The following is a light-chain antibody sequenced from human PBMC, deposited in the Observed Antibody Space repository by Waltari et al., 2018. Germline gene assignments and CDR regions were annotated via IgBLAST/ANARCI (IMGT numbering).Light chain of an antibody. CDR1: QSLLHSNGYNY. Sequence: DIVMTQSPLSLPVTPGEPASISCRSSQSLLHSNGYNYLDWYLQKPGQCPQLRFYLGANRASGVPDRVSGSGSGTDFTLKISRVEAEDVGVYDCMQALQTPTFGGGTKVEIK. CDR2: LGA. V-gene: IGKV2-28*01. J-gene: IGKJ4*01. CDR3: MQALQTPT.